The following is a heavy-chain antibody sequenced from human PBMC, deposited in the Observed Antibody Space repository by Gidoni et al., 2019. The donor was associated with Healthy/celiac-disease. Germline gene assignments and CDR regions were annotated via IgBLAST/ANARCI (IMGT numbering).Heavy chain of an antibody. D-gene: IGHD5-18*01. V-gene: IGHV1-69*09. J-gene: IGHJ6*02. CDR2: IIPILGIA. CDR3: AREDTATVGPNYYYGMDV. Sequence: QVQLVQSGAEVKKPGSSVKVSCKASGGTFSSYAISWVRQAPGQGLEWMGRIIPILGIANYAQKFQGRVTITADKSTSTAYMELSSLRSEDTAVYYCAREDTATVGPNYYYGMDVWGQGTTVTVSS. CDR1: GGTFSSYA.